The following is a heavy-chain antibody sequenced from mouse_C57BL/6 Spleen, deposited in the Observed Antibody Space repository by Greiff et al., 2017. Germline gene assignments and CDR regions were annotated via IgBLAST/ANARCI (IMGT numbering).Heavy chain of an antibody. D-gene: IGHD2-3*01. V-gene: IGHV1-53*01. Sequence: VQLQQPGTELVKPGASVKLYCKASGYTFTSYWMHWVKQRPGQGLEWIGNINPSNGGTNYNEKFKSKATLTVDKSSSTAYMQLSSLTSEDSAVYYCARAEDGYYDAMDYWGQGTSVTVSS. J-gene: IGHJ4*01. CDR2: INPSNGGT. CDR3: ARAEDGYYDAMDY. CDR1: GYTFTSYW.